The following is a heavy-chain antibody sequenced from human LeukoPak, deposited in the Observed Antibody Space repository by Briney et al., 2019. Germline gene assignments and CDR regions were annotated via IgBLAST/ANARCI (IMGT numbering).Heavy chain of an antibody. J-gene: IGHJ4*02. CDR2: ISGGGGST. CDR3: MTGTYHDDSGYRLDY. CDR1: AFTFRSYA. D-gene: IGHD3-22*01. V-gene: IGHV3-23*01. Sequence: PGGSLRLSCAASAFTFRSYAMIWVRQAPGKGLEWVSGISGGGGSTYYSDSAKGRFTISRDNSNNTLYLQMNSLRAEDTAVYYCMTGTYHDDSGYRLDYWGQGTLVTVSS.